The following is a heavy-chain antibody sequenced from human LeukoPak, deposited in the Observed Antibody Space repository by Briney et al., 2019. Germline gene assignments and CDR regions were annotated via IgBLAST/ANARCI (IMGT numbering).Heavy chain of an antibody. J-gene: IGHJ4*02. Sequence: ASVKVSCKASGYTFSDYTMHWVRQAPGQGLEWLGWFNPNTGGTFSAQRFQGRVSLTWDTSISTAYMQLRNLKSGDTAVFYCATQSFDFWGQGTLVTVSS. CDR2: FNPNTGGT. CDR3: ATQSFDF. CDR1: GYTFSDYT. D-gene: IGHD2-15*01. V-gene: IGHV1-2*02.